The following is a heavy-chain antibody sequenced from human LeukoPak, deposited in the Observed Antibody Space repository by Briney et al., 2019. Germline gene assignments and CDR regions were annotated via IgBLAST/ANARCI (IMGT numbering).Heavy chain of an antibody. CDR3: AKGDNYDFWSGYPDY. D-gene: IGHD3-3*01. J-gene: IGHJ4*02. CDR2: ISWNSGSI. V-gene: IGHV3-9*03. Sequence: GRSLRLSCAASGFTFDGYAMHWVRQAPGKGLEWVSGISWNSGSIGYADSVKGRFTISRDNAKNSLYLQMNSLRAEDMALYYCAKGDNYDFWSGYPDYWGQGTLVTVSS. CDR1: GFTFDGYA.